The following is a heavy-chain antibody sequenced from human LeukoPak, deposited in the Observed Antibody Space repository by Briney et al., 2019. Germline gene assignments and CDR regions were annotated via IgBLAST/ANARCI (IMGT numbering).Heavy chain of an antibody. CDR1: GYTFTCYY. V-gene: IGHV1-2*02. Sequence: SVTVSCKSSGYTFTCYYMHWVRQAPGQGLEWMGWINPNSGGTNYAQKFQGRVTMTRDTSISTAYMELSRLRSDDTAVYYCARDTAFIGYCSSTSCYPPYYFDYWGQGTLVTVSS. CDR2: INPNSGGT. CDR3: ARDTAFIGYCSSTSCYPPYYFDY. J-gene: IGHJ4*02. D-gene: IGHD2-2*01.